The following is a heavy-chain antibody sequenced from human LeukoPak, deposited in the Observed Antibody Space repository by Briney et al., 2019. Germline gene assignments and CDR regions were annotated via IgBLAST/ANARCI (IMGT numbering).Heavy chain of an antibody. CDR3: ARGSGYYDSSGYSWFDP. CDR2: MNPNSGNT. Sequence: ASVKVSCKASGYTFTSYDINWVRQATGQGLEWMGWMNPNSGNTGYAQKFQGRVTMTRNTSISTAYMELSSLRSEDTAVYYCARGSGYYDSSGYSWFDPWGQGTLVTVSS. J-gene: IGHJ5*02. V-gene: IGHV1-8*01. CDR1: GYTFTSYD. D-gene: IGHD3-22*01.